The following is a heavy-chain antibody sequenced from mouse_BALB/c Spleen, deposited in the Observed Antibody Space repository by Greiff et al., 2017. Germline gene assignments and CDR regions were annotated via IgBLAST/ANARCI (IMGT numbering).Heavy chain of an antibody. D-gene: IGHD1-1*01. Sequence: QVQLQQSGAELARPGASVKLSCKASGYTFTSYWMQWVKQRPGQGLEWIGAIYPGDGDTRYTQKFKGKATLTADKSSSTAYMQLSSLTSEDSAVYYCARSPYGSSFFDYWGQGTTRTVSS. CDR1: GYTFTSYW. V-gene: IGHV1-87*01. CDR2: IYPGDGDT. CDR3: ARSPYGSSFFDY. J-gene: IGHJ2*01.